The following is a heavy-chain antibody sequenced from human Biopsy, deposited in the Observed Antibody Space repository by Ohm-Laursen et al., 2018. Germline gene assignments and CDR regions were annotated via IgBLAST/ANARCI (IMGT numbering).Heavy chain of an antibody. Sequence: SLRLSCTASGFRFSDYAMQWVRQAPGKGLEWVSGISWDSGSKGYADSVKGRFTISRDSAKNSLYLQMNSLRTEDTALYYCAKGAGSSRSQGFDYWGQGILVAVSS. CDR3: AKGAGSSRSQGFDY. V-gene: IGHV3-9*01. CDR1: GFRFSDYA. D-gene: IGHD6-13*01. CDR2: ISWDSGSK. J-gene: IGHJ4*02.